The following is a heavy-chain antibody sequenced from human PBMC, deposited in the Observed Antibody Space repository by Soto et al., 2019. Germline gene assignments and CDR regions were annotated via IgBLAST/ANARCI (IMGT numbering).Heavy chain of an antibody. Sequence: SETLSLTCAVYGWSFSGYYWSWIRQRPGKGLEWIGEINHSGSTNYNPSLKSRVTITVDTSKNQFSLKLSSVTAADTAVYYCARGGPSSKYGHNYYYYYGMDVWDQGTTVTVSS. V-gene: IGHV4-34*01. J-gene: IGHJ6*02. CDR2: INHSGST. CDR1: GWSFSGYY. CDR3: ARGGPSSKYGHNYYYYYGMDV. D-gene: IGHD4-17*01.